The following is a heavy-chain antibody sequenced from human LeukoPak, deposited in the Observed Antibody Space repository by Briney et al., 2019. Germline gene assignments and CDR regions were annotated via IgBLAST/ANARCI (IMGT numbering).Heavy chain of an antibody. Sequence: GASVKVSCKASGYTFTSYGVSWVRQAPGQGLEWMGRIIPIFGTANYAQKFQGRVTITTDESTSTAYMELSSLRSEDTAVYYRARQPLGTYYYDSSGYPPFDYWGQGTLVTVSS. CDR2: IIPIFGTA. J-gene: IGHJ4*02. D-gene: IGHD3-22*01. CDR3: ARQPLGTYYYDSSGYPPFDY. V-gene: IGHV1-69*05. CDR1: GYTFTSYG.